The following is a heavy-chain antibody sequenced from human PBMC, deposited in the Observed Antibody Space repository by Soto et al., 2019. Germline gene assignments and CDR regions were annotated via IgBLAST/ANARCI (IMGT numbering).Heavy chain of an antibody. V-gene: IGHV3-30-3*01. CDR3: ARYIAAAGCHDY. J-gene: IGHJ4*02. CDR1: GFTFSSYA. Sequence: GGSLRLSCAASGFTFSSYAMHWVRQAPGKGLEWVAVISYDGSNKYYADSVKGRFTISRDNSKNTLYLQMNSLRAEDTAVYYCARYIAAAGCHDYWGQGTLVTVSS. CDR2: ISYDGSNK. D-gene: IGHD6-13*01.